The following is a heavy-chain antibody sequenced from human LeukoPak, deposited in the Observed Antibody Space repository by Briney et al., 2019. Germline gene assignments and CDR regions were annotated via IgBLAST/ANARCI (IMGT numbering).Heavy chain of an antibody. V-gene: IGHV3-7*05. CDR2: IKQDGSEK. CDR3: ARRGTSSSWAHFDY. CDR1: GHTFSIYW. D-gene: IGHD6-13*01. Sequence: GGSLRLSCAASGHTFSIYWMTWVRQAPGKGLEWVAKIKQDGSEKYYVDSVKGQFTISRDNAKNSLYLQMNSLGAEDTAVYYCARRGTSSSWAHFDYWGQGTLVTVSS. J-gene: IGHJ4*02.